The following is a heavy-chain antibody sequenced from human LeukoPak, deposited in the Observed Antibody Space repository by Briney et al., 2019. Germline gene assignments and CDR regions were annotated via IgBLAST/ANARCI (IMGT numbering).Heavy chain of an antibody. CDR3: TRTFEYSTSRDAFDI. CDR1: GFTFSSYS. Sequence: GGSLRLSCAASGFTFSSYSMNWIRQAPGKGLEWVSSISRSSGSIYYADSVKGRFTISRDNAKNSVYLQMNSLRAEDTAVYYCTRTFEYSTSRDAFDIWGQGTMVTVSS. CDR2: ISRSSGSI. J-gene: IGHJ3*02. D-gene: IGHD6-6*01. V-gene: IGHV3-21*01.